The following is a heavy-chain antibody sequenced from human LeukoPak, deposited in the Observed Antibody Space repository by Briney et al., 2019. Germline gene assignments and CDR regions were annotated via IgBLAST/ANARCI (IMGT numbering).Heavy chain of an antibody. CDR2: MNPTSGNT. CDR1: GYTFTSYD. J-gene: IGHJ6*02. D-gene: IGHD2-2*01. CDR3: ARKIVVVPAAIMGYYYYGMDV. V-gene: IGHV1-8*01. Sequence: ASVKVSCKASGYTFTSYDINWVRQATGQGLEWMGWMNPTSGNTGYAQKFQGRVTMTRNTSISTAYMELSSLRSEDTAVYYCARKIVVVPAAIMGYYYYGMDVWGQGTTVTVSS.